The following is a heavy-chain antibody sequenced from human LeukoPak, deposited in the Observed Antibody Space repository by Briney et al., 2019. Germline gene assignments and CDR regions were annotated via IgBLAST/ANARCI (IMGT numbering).Heavy chain of an antibody. CDR1: GGTFSSYA. V-gene: IGHV1-69*13. CDR3: ARTDSGYDYSYYYYYGMDV. J-gene: IGHJ6*02. Sequence: SVKVSCKASGGTFSSYAISWVRQAPGQGLEWMGGIIPIFGTANYAQKFQGRVTITADESTSTAYMELSSLRSEDTAVYYCARTDSGYDYSYYYYYGMDVWGQGTTVTVSS. D-gene: IGHD5-12*01. CDR2: IIPIFGTA.